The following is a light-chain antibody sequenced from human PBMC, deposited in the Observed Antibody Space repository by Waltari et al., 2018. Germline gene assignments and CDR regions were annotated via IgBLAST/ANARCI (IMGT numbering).Light chain of an antibody. CDR1: HSVNSY. J-gene: IGKJ3*01. CDR2: DAS. Sequence: EIVLTQSPATLSLSPGERATLACRASHSVNSYLAWYQQKPGQAPRLLIYDASNRATGIPARFSGSGSGTDFTLTISTLEPEDFAVYYCQQRSNWVFTFGPGTKVDIK. CDR3: QQRSNWVFT. V-gene: IGKV3-11*01.